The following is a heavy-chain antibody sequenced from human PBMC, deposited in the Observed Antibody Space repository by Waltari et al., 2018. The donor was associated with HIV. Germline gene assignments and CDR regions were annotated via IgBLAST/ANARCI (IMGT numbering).Heavy chain of an antibody. D-gene: IGHD1-26*01. V-gene: IGHV3-53*01. CDR1: GFTVSSNY. Sequence: EVQLVESGGGLIQPGGSLRLSCAASGFTVSSNYMTWVSQAPGKGLEWVSVLYSGYTTYYADSVKGRFAISRDNSKNTLYLQMNSLRAEDTAVYYCARGGGSYLHFFDYWGQGTLVTVSS. J-gene: IGHJ4*02. CDR2: LYSGYTT. CDR3: ARGGGSYLHFFDY.